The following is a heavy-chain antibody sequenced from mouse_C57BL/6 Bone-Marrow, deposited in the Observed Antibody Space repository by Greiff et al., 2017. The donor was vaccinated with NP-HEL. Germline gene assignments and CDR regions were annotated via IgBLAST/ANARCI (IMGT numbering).Heavy chain of an antibody. V-gene: IGHV5-16*01. J-gene: IGHJ4*01. CDR1: GFTFSDYY. CDR2: INYDGSST. CDR3: TSEGGLRRRTYAMDY. D-gene: IGHD2-4*01. Sequence: EVMLVESEGGLVQPGSSMKLSCTASGFTFSDYYMAWVRQVPEKGLEWVANINYDGSSTYYLDPLKSRFIISRDNAKNILYLQMSSLKSEDTATYYCTSEGGLRRRTYAMDYWGQGTSVTVSS.